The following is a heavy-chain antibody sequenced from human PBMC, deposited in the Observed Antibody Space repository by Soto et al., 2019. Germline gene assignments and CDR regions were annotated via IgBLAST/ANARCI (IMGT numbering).Heavy chain of an antibody. CDR1: GFTFSSYS. V-gene: IGHV3-21*01. D-gene: IGHD6-13*01. CDR3: AREAINSSWLGGYYFDN. CDR2: ISSSSSYI. J-gene: IGHJ4*02. Sequence: EVQLVESGGGLVKPGGSLRLSCAASGFTFSSYSMNWVRQAPGKGLEWVSSISSSSSYIYYADSVKGRFTISRDNAKNSLYLQMNSQRAKDTAVYYCAREAINSSWLGGYYFDNWGQGTLVTVSS.